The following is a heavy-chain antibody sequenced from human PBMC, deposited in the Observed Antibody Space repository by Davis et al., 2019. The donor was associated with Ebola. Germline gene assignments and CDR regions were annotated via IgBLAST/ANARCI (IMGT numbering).Heavy chain of an antibody. CDR1: GYTFTSYY. D-gene: IGHD6-19*01. Sequence: ASVKVSCKASGYTFTSYYMHWVRQAPGQGLEWMGIINPSGGSTTYAQKFQGRVTMTRDTSTSTVYMELSSLRSEDTAVYYCARDAIAVAGTDYWGQGTLVTVSS. CDR3: ARDAIAVAGTDY. J-gene: IGHJ4*02. CDR2: INPSGGST. V-gene: IGHV1-46*01.